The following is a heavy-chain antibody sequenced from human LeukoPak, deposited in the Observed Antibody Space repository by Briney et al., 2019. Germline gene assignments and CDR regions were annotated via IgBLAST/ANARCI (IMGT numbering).Heavy chain of an antibody. CDR2: ISGSGGST. V-gene: IGHV3-23*01. J-gene: IGHJ3*02. D-gene: IGHD1-26*01. Sequence: PGGSLRLSCAASGFTFSSYAMSWVRQAPGKGLEWVLAISGSGGSTYYADSVKGRFTISRDNSKNTLYVQMNSLRAEDTAVYYCARGSFGAGVGATMDDACDIWGQGTMVTVSS. CDR1: GFTFSSYA. CDR3: ARGSFGAGVGATMDDACDI.